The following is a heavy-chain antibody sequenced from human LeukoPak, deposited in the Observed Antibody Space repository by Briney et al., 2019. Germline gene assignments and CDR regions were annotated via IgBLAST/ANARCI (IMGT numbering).Heavy chain of an antibody. CDR2: ISSSSSYI. J-gene: IGHJ4*02. D-gene: IGHD1-26*01. V-gene: IGHV3-21*01. Sequence: GSLRLPCAASGFTFSSYSMNWVRQAPGKGLEWVSSISSSSSYIYYADSVKGRFTISRDNAKNSLYLQMNSLRAEDTAVYYCARIDSGYFDYWGQGTLVTVSS. CDR3: ARIDSGYFDY. CDR1: GFTFSSYS.